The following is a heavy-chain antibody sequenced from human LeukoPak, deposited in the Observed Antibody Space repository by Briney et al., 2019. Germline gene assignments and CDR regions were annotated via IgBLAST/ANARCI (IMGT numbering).Heavy chain of an antibody. J-gene: IGHJ6*03. Sequence: GESLRLSCAASGLTFSRYSMNWVRQAPGKGLEWVSSISSRSSYIYYADSVKGRFTISRDNSKNTLYLQMNSLRAEDTAVYYCARDAIAAPGKGGKNYYYYMDVWGKGTTVTVSS. CDR3: ARDAIAAPGKGGKNYYYYMDV. V-gene: IGHV3-21*01. CDR1: GLTFSRYS. CDR2: ISSRSSYI. D-gene: IGHD6-13*01.